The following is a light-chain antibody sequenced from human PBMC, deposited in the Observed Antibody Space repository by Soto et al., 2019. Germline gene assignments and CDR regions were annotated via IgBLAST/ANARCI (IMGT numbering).Light chain of an antibody. CDR2: WAS. CDR3: QQYYSAPLT. J-gene: IGKJ4*01. Sequence: DIVMTQSPDSLAVSLGERATINCKSSQSVLYSSNNKNYLAWYQQKPGQPPKLLIYWASTRESGVPDRFSGSGSGTDFTLTISGLQAEDVAVYSCQQYYSAPLTFGGGTKVEIK. CDR1: QSVLYSSNNKNY. V-gene: IGKV4-1*01.